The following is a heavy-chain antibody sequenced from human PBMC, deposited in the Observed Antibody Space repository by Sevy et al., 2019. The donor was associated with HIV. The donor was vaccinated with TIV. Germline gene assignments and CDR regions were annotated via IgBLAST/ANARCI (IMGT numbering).Heavy chain of an antibody. Sequence: SDTLSLTCSVSVGSISSFYWSWIRQPPGKGLEWIGYIYYSGTTDYNPSLKSRVTISQDKSKKVFSLRLRSVTAADTAVYYCARDNAILTPRAFDIWGQGTMVTVSS. CDR2: IYYSGTT. V-gene: IGHV4-59*13. J-gene: IGHJ3*02. D-gene: IGHD3-9*01. CDR1: VGSISSFY. CDR3: ARDNAILTPRAFDI.